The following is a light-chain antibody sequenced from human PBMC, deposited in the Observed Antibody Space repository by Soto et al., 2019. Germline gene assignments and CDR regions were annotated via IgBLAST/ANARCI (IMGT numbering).Light chain of an antibody. Sequence: QSALTQPASVSGSPGQSIAISCTGTSSDVGGYDYVSWYQQHPDKAPKLIIYEVTKRPSGVSNRFSGSKSGNTASLTISGLQPDDVADYYCSSHTSGDTRVFGSGPMLTVL. V-gene: IGLV2-14*01. J-gene: IGLJ1*01. CDR3: SSHTSGDTRV. CDR1: SSDVGGYDY. CDR2: EVT.